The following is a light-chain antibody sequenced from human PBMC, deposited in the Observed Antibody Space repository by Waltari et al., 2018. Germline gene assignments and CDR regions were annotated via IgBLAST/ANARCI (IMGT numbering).Light chain of an antibody. V-gene: IGLV3-9*01. CDR2: RST. Sequence: SDELTQQLSVSFAMGQPAKIPCGGIKFASKNMHWYQQKPGQAPVLVIFRSTDRPSGIPEQFSGSNSGNTATLTISRAQAGDEADYYCQVWDNFTLIFGGGTKLTVL. J-gene: IGLJ2*01. CDR3: QVWDNFTLI. CDR1: KFASKN.